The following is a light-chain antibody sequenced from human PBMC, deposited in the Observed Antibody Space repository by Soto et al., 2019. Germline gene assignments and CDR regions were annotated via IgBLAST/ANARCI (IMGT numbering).Light chain of an antibody. V-gene: IGLV2-14*01. CDR3: SSYSRTDTVVV. Sequence: QSALTQPASVSGSPGQSITISCTGTSSDVGDYNYVSWYQQHPGKAPKLMMYEVTNRPSGVSNRFSGSKSGNTASLTISGLQAEDEADYYCSSYSRTDTVVVFGTGTKVTVL. J-gene: IGLJ1*01. CDR2: EVT. CDR1: SSDVGDYNY.